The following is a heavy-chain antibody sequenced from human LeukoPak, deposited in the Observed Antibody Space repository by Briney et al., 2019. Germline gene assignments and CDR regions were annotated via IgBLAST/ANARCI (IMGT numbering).Heavy chain of an antibody. CDR3: SNTPYYYGSGR. V-gene: IGHV3-15*01. Sequence: PGGSLRLSCEASGFTFANAWMIWVRQAPGKGPEWVGRIKSKRDGGAIDYAAPVKGRFTISRDDSKSIAYLQMNSLKTEDTAVYYCSNTPYYYGSGRWGQGTLVTVSS. CDR1: GFTFANAW. D-gene: IGHD3-10*01. CDR2: IKSKRDGGAI. J-gene: IGHJ4*02.